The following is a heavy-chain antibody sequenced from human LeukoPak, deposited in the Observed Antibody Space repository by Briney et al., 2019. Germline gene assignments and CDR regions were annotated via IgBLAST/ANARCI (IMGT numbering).Heavy chain of an antibody. D-gene: IGHD3-22*01. V-gene: IGHV1-46*01. Sequence: ASVKVSCKASGYTFTGYYMHWVRQAPGEGLEWMGIINPSGGSTSYAQKFQGRVTMTRDMSTSTVHMELSSLRSEDTAVYYCARRRDNYYDSSGLRFDYWGQGTLVTVSS. CDR2: INPSGGST. J-gene: IGHJ4*02. CDR1: GYTFTGYY. CDR3: ARRRDNYYDSSGLRFDY.